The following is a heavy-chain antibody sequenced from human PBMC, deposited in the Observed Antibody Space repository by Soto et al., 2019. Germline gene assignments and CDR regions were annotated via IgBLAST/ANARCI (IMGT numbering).Heavy chain of an antibody. D-gene: IGHD6-13*01. CDR3: ASDPGQQLLKRGAFDI. J-gene: IGHJ3*02. V-gene: IGHV4-59*01. CDR1: GGSISSYY. Sequence: SETLSLTCTVSGGSISSYYWSWIRQPPGKGLEWIGYIYYSGSTNYNPSLKSRVTISVDTSKNQFSLKLSSVTAADTAVYYCASDPGQQLLKRGAFDIWGQGTMVTVSS. CDR2: IYYSGST.